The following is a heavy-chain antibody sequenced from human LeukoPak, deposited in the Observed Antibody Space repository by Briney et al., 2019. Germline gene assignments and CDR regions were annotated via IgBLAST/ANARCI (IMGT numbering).Heavy chain of an antibody. CDR2: INPSGGST. Sequence: GASVKVSCKASGYTFTSYYMHWVRQAPGQGLEWMGIINPSGGSTSYAQKFQGRVTMTRDMSTSTVYMELSSLRSEDTAVYYCARAGMGYYDSSGYQGAFDIWGQGTMVTVSS. J-gene: IGHJ3*02. D-gene: IGHD3-22*01. CDR1: GYTFTSYY. V-gene: IGHV1-46*01. CDR3: ARAGMGYYDSSGYQGAFDI.